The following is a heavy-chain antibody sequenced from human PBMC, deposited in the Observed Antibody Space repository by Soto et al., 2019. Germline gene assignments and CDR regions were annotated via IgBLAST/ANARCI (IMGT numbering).Heavy chain of an antibody. D-gene: IGHD2-2*01. CDR2: ISAYNGNT. V-gene: IGHV1-18*01. Sequence: ASVKVSCKASGYTFTSYGISWVRQAPGQGLEWMGWISAYNGNTNYAQKLQGRVTMTTDTSTSTAYMELRSLRSDDTAVYYCARQGYCSSTSCYLYYYYYGMDVWGQGTTVTVS. J-gene: IGHJ6*02. CDR3: ARQGYCSSTSCYLYYYYYGMDV. CDR1: GYTFTSYG.